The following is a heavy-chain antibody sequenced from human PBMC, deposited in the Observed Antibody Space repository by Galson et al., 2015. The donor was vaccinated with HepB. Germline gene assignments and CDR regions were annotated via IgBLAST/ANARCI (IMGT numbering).Heavy chain of an antibody. Sequence: SVKVSCKASGYSFTSYFIQWVRQAPGQGLEWMGIINPTGGSTGFVQKFQGRATMARDTSTSTVYMELSSLRSEDTAVYYCARGALTGTSEGWFDPWGQGTLVTVSS. CDR3: ARGALTGTSEGWFDP. D-gene: IGHD1-7*01. CDR1: GYSFTSYF. V-gene: IGHV1-46*01. CDR2: INPTGGST. J-gene: IGHJ5*02.